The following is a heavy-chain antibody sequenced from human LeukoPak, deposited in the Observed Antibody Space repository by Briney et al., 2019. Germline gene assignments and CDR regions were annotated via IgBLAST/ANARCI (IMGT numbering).Heavy chain of an antibody. Sequence: QPGGSLRLSCAVSGFTFSSYGMHWVRQAPGKGLEWVALIWYDGTNEYYADSVKGRFTISRDSSKNTLYLQMNNLRAEDTAVYYCARGPYCYDISGSPRGDYWGQGTLVTVSS. V-gene: IGHV3-33*01. CDR3: ARGPYCYDISGSPRGDY. D-gene: IGHD3-22*01. CDR1: GFTFSSYG. J-gene: IGHJ4*02. CDR2: IWYDGTNE.